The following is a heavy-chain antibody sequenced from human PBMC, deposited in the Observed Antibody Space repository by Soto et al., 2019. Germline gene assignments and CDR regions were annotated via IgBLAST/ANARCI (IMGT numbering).Heavy chain of an antibody. V-gene: IGHV1-18*04. Sequence: ASVKVSCKASGYTLTSYGISWVRQAPGQEIEWMGWISAYNGNTNYAQKLQGRVTMTTDTSTSTAYMELRSLRSDDTAVYYCARDAGPYYYDSSGHYYAIYYYYHSGMDVWGQGTTVTVS. CDR1: GYTLTSYG. J-gene: IGHJ6*01. CDR3: ARDAGPYYYDSSGHYYAIYYYYHSGMDV. CDR2: ISAYNGNT. D-gene: IGHD3-22*01.